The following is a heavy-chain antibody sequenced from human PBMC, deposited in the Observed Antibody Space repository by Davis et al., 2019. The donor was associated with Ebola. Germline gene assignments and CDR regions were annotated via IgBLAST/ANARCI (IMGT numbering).Heavy chain of an antibody. D-gene: IGHD3-10*01. CDR2: IYPGDSAT. V-gene: IGHV5-51*01. CDR3: ARHFYGGLGGMDV. J-gene: IGHJ6*02. CDR1: GYFFATYW. Sequence: PGGSLRLSCRGSGYFFATYWIGWVRQMPGEGLEWMGIIYPGDSATTYSPSFEGQVTMSADKSTGTAYLQWSSLKASDTAMYYCARHFYGGLGGMDVWGQGTTVTVSS.